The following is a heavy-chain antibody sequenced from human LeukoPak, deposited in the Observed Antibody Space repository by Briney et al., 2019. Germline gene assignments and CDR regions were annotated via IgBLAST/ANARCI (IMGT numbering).Heavy chain of an antibody. Sequence: GGSLRLSCAASGFTFSSYAMSWVRQAPGKGLEWVSAISGSGGSTYYADSVKGRFTISRDNAKNSLYLQMNSLRAEDTAVYYCARDPGCSSTSCYWGAFDIWGQGTMVTVSS. D-gene: IGHD2-2*01. CDR3: ARDPGCSSTSCYWGAFDI. J-gene: IGHJ3*02. CDR1: GFTFSSYA. V-gene: IGHV3-23*01. CDR2: ISGSGGST.